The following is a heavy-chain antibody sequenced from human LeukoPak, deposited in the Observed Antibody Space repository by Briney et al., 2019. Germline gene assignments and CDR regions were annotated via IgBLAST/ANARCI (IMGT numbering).Heavy chain of an antibody. CDR2: IYYSGST. CDR3: ARDSGYYGGNSRSDRFDP. D-gene: IGHD4-23*01. Sequence: SETLSLTCTVSGGSISTYYWNWIRQPPGKGLKWIGYIYYSGSTNYNPSLKSRVTISVDTSKNQFSLKLSSVTAADTAMYYCARDSGYYGGNSRSDRFDPWGQGTLVTVSS. V-gene: IGHV4-59*01. CDR1: GGSISTYY. J-gene: IGHJ5*02.